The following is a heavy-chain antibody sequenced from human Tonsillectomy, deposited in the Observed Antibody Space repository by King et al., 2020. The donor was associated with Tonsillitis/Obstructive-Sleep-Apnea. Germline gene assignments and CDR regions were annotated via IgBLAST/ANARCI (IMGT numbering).Heavy chain of an antibody. V-gene: IGHV3-48*02. CDR2: ISISSSNI. D-gene: IGHD3-10*01. Sequence: VQLVESGGGLVQPGGSLRLSCAASGFTFRSYSMNCVRQAPAKGMDWVSFISISSSNIYYADSVMGRLTISRDNAKHSLYLQMNSLRDEDTAVYYCAREYSLMGVNAFDIWGQGTMFTVSS. CDR3: AREYSLMGVNAFDI. CDR1: GFTFRSYS. J-gene: IGHJ3*02.